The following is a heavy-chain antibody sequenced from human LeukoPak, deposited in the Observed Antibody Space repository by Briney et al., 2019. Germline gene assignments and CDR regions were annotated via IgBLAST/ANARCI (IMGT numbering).Heavy chain of an antibody. CDR3: ARRPYYYYYGMDV. Sequence: PSETLSLTCAVYGASFSGYYWSWIRQPPGKGLEWIGEINHSGSTNYNPSLKSRVTISVDTSKSQFSLKLSSVTAADTAVYYCARRPYYYYYGMDVWGQGTTVTVSS. CDR2: INHSGST. J-gene: IGHJ6*02. CDR1: GASFSGYY. V-gene: IGHV4-34*01. D-gene: IGHD6-6*01.